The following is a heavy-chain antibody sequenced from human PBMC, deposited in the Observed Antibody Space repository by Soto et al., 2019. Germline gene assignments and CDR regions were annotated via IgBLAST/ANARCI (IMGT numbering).Heavy chain of an antibody. J-gene: IGHJ4*01. CDR3: ARGRHVLLWFGELFDY. CDR2: INHSGST. Sequence: PSENLSLTCAVYGGSCSGYYWSWIRQPPGKGLEWIGEINHSGSTNYNPSLKSRVTISVDTSKNQFSLKLSSVTAADTAVYYCARGRHVLLWFGELFDYWGNGTLVTVSS. D-gene: IGHD3-10*01. CDR1: GGSCSGYY. V-gene: IGHV4-34*01.